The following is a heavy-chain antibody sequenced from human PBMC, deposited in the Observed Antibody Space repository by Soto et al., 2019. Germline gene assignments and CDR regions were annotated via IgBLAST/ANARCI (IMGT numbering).Heavy chain of an antibody. CDR3: AKDQNDFWSGYYGGWFDS. CDR2: ISYDGINK. J-gene: IGHJ5*01. V-gene: IGHV3-30*18. D-gene: IGHD3-3*01. Sequence: QVQLVESGGGVVQPGRSLRLFCAASGFTFSSYDMHWVRQAPGKGLEWVAVISYDGINKYYVDSVKGRFAISRDKSKNTLYLQMNSLRAEDTAVYYCAKDQNDFWSGYYGGWFDSWGQGTLVTVSS. CDR1: GFTFSSYD.